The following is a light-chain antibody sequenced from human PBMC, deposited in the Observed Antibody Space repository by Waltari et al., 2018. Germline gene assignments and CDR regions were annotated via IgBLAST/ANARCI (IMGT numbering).Light chain of an antibody. J-gene: IGKJ2*01. CDR2: GAS. Sequence: EIVMTQSPATLSVSPGERATLSCRASQSVSSNLAWYQQKPGQAPRLRIYGASTRAPGIPARFSGSGSGTEFTLTISSLQSEDFAVYYCQQYNNWPPMYTFGQGTKLEIK. CDR1: QSVSSN. V-gene: IGKV3-15*01. CDR3: QQYNNWPPMYT.